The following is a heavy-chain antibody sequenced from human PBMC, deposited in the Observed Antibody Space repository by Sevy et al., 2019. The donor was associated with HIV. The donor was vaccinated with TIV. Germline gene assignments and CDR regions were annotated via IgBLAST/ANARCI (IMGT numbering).Heavy chain of an antibody. CDR2: VSSDESNK. D-gene: IGHD3-16*02. J-gene: IGHJ6*02. V-gene: IGHV3-33*07. CDR1: GFTFINYG. Sequence: GGSLRLSCAASGFTFINYGMYWVRQAPGKGLEWVAFVSSDESNKYYVESVKGLFTISRDNSKNTLYLPMNSLTPEETVVYYCARDAQRLPLGELSRIPSARGCMDVWGQGTAVTVSS. CDR3: ARDAQRLPLGELSRIPSARGCMDV.